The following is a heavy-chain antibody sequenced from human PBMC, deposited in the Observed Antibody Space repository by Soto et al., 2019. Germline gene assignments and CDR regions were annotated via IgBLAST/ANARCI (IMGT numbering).Heavy chain of an antibody. J-gene: IGHJ4*02. CDR2: IKQDGSEK. V-gene: IGHV3-7*01. D-gene: IGHD2-15*01. CDR1: GFTFSSYR. CDR3: AKGWYRDY. Sequence: GGSLRLSCAASGFTFSSYRLSWVRQAPEKGLEWVANIKQDGSEKYYVDSVKGRFTISRDNAKNSVYLLMNSLRAEDTAVYYCAKGWYRDYWGQGTLVTVSS.